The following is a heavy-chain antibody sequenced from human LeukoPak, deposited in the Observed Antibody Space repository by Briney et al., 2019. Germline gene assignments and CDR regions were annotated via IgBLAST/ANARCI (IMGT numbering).Heavy chain of an antibody. Sequence: SVKVSCKASGGTFSSYAISWVRQAPGQGLEWMGGIIPIFGTANYAQKFQGRVTITTDESTSTAYMELSSLRSEDTAVYYCARKVPAAIGAFDIWGQGTMVTVSS. CDR3: ARKVPAAIGAFDI. D-gene: IGHD2-2*02. V-gene: IGHV1-69*05. J-gene: IGHJ3*02. CDR2: IIPIFGTA. CDR1: GGTFSSYA.